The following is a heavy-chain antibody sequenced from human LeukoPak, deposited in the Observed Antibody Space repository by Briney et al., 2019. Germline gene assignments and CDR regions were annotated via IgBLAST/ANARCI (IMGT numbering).Heavy chain of an antibody. D-gene: IGHD4/OR15-4a*01. CDR1: GFTFSSYA. Sequence: PGGSLRLSCAASGFTFSSYAMHWVRQAPGKGLEWVAVILYDGSNKYYADSVKGRFTISRDNSKNTLYLQMNSLRAEDTAVYYCASDRLTTFNYYYYYGMDVWGQGTTVTVSS. CDR2: ILYDGSNK. V-gene: IGHV3-30-3*01. CDR3: ASDRLTTFNYYYYYGMDV. J-gene: IGHJ6*02.